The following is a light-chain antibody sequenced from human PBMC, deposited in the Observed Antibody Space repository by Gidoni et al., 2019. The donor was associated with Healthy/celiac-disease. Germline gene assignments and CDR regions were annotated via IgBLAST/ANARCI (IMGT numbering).Light chain of an antibody. Sequence: DIVMTQSPDSLAVSLGERATINCKSSQSVLYSSNNQNYLAWYQQKPGQPPKLLIYWASTRESGVPDRFSGSGSGTDFTLTISSLQAEDVAVYYCQQYYSTITFXPXTKVDIK. V-gene: IGKV4-1*01. CDR1: QSVLYSSNNQNY. CDR2: WAS. J-gene: IGKJ3*01. CDR3: QQYYSTIT.